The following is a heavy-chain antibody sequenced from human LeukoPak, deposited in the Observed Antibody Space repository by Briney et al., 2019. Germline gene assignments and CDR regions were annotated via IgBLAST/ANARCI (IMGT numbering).Heavy chain of an antibody. CDR2: INAGNGNT. CDR1: GYTFTSYA. D-gene: IGHD1-26*01. CDR3: ARDRRELDAFDI. Sequence: ASVKVSCKASGYTFTSYAMHWVRQAPGQRLEWMGWINAGNGNTKYSQKFQGRVTITRDTSASTAYMELSSLRSGDTAVYYCARDRRELDAFDIWGQGTMVTVSS. V-gene: IGHV1-3*01. J-gene: IGHJ3*02.